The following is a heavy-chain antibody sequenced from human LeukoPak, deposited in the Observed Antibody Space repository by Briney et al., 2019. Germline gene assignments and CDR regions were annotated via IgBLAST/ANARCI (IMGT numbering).Heavy chain of an antibody. Sequence: GGSLRLSCAASGFTFSSYGMHWVRQAPGKGLEWVAFIRYDGSNKYYADSVKGRFTISRDNSKNTLYLQMNSLRAEDTAVYYCAKEDHYGFYYYYYMDVWGKGTTVTVSS. J-gene: IGHJ6*03. CDR1: GFTFSSYG. CDR2: IRYDGSNK. V-gene: IGHV3-30*02. CDR3: AKEDHYGFYYYYYMDV. D-gene: IGHD3-10*01.